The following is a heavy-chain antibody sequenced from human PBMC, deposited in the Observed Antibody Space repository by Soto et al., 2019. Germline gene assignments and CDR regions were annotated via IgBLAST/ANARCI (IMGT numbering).Heavy chain of an antibody. CDR2: TYYRSKWYN. CDR3: ARLIGNSWLDS. J-gene: IGHJ5*01. D-gene: IGHD2-8*01. CDR1: GDSVSSNSAI. Sequence: PSQTLSLTCAISGDSVSSNSAIWNWIRHSPSRGLEWLGRTYYRSKWYNDYAVSVEGRITINPDTSNNQVSLQLNSVTPDDTAVYYCARLIGNSWLDSWGQGTLVTVSS. V-gene: IGHV6-1*01.